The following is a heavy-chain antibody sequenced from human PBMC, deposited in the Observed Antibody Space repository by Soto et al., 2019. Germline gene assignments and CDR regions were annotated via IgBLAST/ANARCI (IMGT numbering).Heavy chain of an antibody. CDR3: ARIQNFYYYYMDV. J-gene: IGHJ6*03. Sequence: QLQLQESGPGLVKPSETLSLTCTVSGGSISSSRDYWGWIRQPPGKGLEWIGSIFYSGSTYYNPSLRSRVTISVDSAKNQFSLRLSSVTAADTAVYYCARIQNFYYYYMDVWCKGTTVTVSS. V-gene: IGHV4-39*01. CDR1: GGSISSSRDY. CDR2: IFYSGST.